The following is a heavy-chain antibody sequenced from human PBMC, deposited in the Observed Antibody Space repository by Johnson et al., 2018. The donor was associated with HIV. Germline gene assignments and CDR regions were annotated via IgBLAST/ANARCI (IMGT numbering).Heavy chain of an antibody. Sequence: VQLVESGGGLVQPGGSLRLSCAASGFTFDNYGMTWVRQAPGKGLEWVTDINWNGGSTGYADSVKGRFTISRDNAKNSLYLQMNSLRAEDTALYYCAKPAAACRDAFDIWGQGTMVTVSS. CDR1: GFTFDNYG. D-gene: IGHD6-13*01. CDR2: INWNGGST. J-gene: IGHJ3*02. V-gene: IGHV3-20*04. CDR3: AKPAAACRDAFDI.